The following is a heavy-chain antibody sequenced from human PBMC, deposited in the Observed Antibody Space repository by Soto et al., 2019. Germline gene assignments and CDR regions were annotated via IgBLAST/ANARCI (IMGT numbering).Heavy chain of an antibody. J-gene: IGHJ6*03. V-gene: IGHV4-34*01. CDR1: GGSFSGYY. CDR3: ARGLGGDIVVVPATKRYYYYYMDV. CDR2: INHSGST. Sequence: QVQLQQWGAGLLKPSETLSLTCAVYGGSFSGYYWSWIRQPPGKGLEWIGEINHSGSTNYNPSLKSRVHISVDTSKNQFSLELSSVTAADTAVYYCARGLGGDIVVVPATKRYYYYYMDVWGKGTTVTVSS. D-gene: IGHD2-2*01.